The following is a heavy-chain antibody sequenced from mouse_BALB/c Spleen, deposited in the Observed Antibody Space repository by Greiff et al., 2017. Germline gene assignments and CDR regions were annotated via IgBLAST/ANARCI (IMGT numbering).Heavy chain of an antibody. V-gene: IGHV2-9*02. D-gene: IGHD2-2*01. CDR3: ARDLWLTYYAMDY. J-gene: IGHJ4*01. Sequence: QVHVKQSGPGLVAPSQSLSITCTVSGFSLTSYGVHWVRQPPGKGLEWLGVIWAGGSTNYNSALMSRLSISKDNSKSQVFLKMNSLQTDDTAMYYCARDLWLTYYAMDYWGQGTSVTVSS. CDR1: GFSLTSYG. CDR2: IWAGGST.